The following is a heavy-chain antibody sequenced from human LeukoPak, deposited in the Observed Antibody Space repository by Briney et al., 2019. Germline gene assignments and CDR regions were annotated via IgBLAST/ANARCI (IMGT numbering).Heavy chain of an antibody. Sequence: KIGESLKISCKGSGYSFTSYWIGWVRQMPGKGLEWMGIIYPGDSDTRYSPSFQGQVTISADKSISTAYLQWSSLKASDTAVYYCARLARDYYGSGSYYPGAPNWFDPWGQGTLVTVSS. J-gene: IGHJ5*02. D-gene: IGHD3-10*01. CDR3: ARLARDYYGSGSYYPGAPNWFDP. V-gene: IGHV5-51*01. CDR1: GYSFTSYW. CDR2: IYPGDSDT.